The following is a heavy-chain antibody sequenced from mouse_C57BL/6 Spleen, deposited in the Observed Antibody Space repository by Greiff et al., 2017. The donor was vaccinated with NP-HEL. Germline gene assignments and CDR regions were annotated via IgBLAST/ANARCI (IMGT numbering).Heavy chain of an antibody. J-gene: IGHJ4*01. CDR1: GYPFTSYW. Sequence: QVQLQQPGAELVRPGSSVKLSCKASGYPFTSYWMHWVKQRPIQGLEWIGNIDPSDSETHYNQKFKDKATLTVDKSSSTAYMQLSSLTSEDSAVYYCARSATTVVAHYAMDYWGQGTSVTVSS. CDR2: IDPSDSET. D-gene: IGHD1-1*01. CDR3: ARSATTVVAHYAMDY. V-gene: IGHV1-52*01.